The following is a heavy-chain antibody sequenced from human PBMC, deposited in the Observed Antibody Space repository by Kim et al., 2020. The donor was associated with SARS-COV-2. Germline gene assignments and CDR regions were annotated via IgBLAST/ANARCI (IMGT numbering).Heavy chain of an antibody. D-gene: IGHD2-15*01. J-gene: IGHJ4*02. CDR3: AGIVEMGWYFDY. CDR2: IIPIFGTA. Sequence: SVKVSCKASGGTFSSYAISWVRQAPGQGLEWMGGIIPIFGTANYAQKFQGRVTITADESTSTAYMELSSLRSEDTAVYYCAGIVEMGWYFDYWGQGTLVTVSS. V-gene: IGHV1-69*13. CDR1: GGTFSSYA.